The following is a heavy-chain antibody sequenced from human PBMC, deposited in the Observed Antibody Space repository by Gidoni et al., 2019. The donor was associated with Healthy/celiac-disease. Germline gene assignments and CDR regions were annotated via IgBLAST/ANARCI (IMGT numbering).Heavy chain of an antibody. D-gene: IGHD3-22*01. CDR1: GFTFSSYG. V-gene: IGHV3-30*03. CDR2: ISYDGSNK. J-gene: IGHJ4*02. Sequence: QVQLVESGGGVVQPGRSLRLSCAASGFTFSSYGMHWVRQAPGKGLEWVAVISYDGSNKYYADSVKGRFTISRDNSKNTLYLQMNSLRAEDTAVYYCARDDYDSSGYPFFDYWGQGTLVTVSS. CDR3: ARDDYDSSGYPFFDY.